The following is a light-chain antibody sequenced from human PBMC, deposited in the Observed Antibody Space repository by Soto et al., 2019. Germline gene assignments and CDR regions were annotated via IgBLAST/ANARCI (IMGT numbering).Light chain of an antibody. V-gene: IGKV1-33*01. CDR3: QQYDNLPRT. CDR1: QDISNY. Sequence: DIQMTQSPSSLSASVGDRVTITCQASQDISNYLNWYQQKPGKAPKLLIYDASNLETGVPSRFSGSGSGTAFTFTISSLQPEDIATYYCQQYDNLPRTFGQGTNLDIK. J-gene: IGKJ2*01. CDR2: DAS.